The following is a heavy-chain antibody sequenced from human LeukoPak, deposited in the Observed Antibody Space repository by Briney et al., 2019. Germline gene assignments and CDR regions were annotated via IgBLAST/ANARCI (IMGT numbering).Heavy chain of an antibody. CDR3: ARGTYSGYDPRYYYYYMDV. CDR1: GGTFSSYA. V-gene: IGHV1-69*05. J-gene: IGHJ6*03. CDR2: IIPIFGTA. D-gene: IGHD5-12*01. Sequence: ASVKVSCKASGGTFSSYAISWVRQAPGQGLEWMGGIIPIFGTANYAQKFQGRVTITTDESTSTAYMKLSSLRSEDTAVYYCARGTYSGYDPRYYYYYMDVWGKGTTVTVSS.